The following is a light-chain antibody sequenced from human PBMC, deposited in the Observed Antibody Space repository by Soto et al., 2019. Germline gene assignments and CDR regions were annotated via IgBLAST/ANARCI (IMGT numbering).Light chain of an antibody. V-gene: IGLV2-18*01. J-gene: IGLJ3*02. CDR2: DVI. Sequence: QSALTQPPSVSGSPGQSVTISCSVVTSDVGDYEHVSWYQLAPGTAPKLLISDVINRPSGVPDRFSGSRSGNTPSLTISGLQAEDEADYYCGLFTSSATWVFGGGNKLTVL. CDR3: GLFTSSATWV. CDR1: TSDVGDYEH.